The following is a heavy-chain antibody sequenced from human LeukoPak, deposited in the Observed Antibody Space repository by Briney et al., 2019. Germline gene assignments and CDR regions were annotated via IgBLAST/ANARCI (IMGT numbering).Heavy chain of an antibody. D-gene: IGHD4-23*01. J-gene: IGHJ4*02. CDR3: ARVAGGNRDQIFDY. CDR2: ISAYNGNT. CDR1: GYTFTSYG. Sequence: GASVKDSCKDSGYTFTSYGISGVRQAPGQGLEWMGWISAYNGNTNYAQKLQGRVTMTTDTSTSTAYMELRSLRSDDTAVYYCARVAGGNRDQIFDYWGQGTLVTVSS. V-gene: IGHV1-18*01.